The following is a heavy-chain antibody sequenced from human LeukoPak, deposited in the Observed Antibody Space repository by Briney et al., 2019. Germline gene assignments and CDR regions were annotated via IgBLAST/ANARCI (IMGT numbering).Heavy chain of an antibody. V-gene: IGHV4-34*01. J-gene: IGHJ4*02. CDR3: ARTSDFWSGYHDY. CDR1: GGSFSGYY. Sequence: SETLSLTCAVYGGSFSGYYWSWIRQPPGKGLEWVGEINHSGSTNYNPSLKSRVTISVDTSKNQFSLKLSSVTAADTAVYYCARTSDFWSGYHDYWGQGTLVTVSS. D-gene: IGHD3-3*01. CDR2: INHSGST.